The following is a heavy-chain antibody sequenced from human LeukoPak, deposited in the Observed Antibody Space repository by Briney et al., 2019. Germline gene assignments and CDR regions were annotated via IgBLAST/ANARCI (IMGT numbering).Heavy chain of an antibody. CDR2: INPDGGNT. Sequence: GASVKVSCKASGYTFTNSYIHWVRQAPGQVLEWMGLINPDGGNTNYAQNFQGRVTLTRDTSTSTVYMELRSLRSDDTAVYYCARDLYSSGWSRAEYFQHWGQGTLVTVSS. CDR3: ARDLYSSGWSRAEYFQH. J-gene: IGHJ1*01. CDR1: GYTFTNSY. D-gene: IGHD6-19*01. V-gene: IGHV1-46*01.